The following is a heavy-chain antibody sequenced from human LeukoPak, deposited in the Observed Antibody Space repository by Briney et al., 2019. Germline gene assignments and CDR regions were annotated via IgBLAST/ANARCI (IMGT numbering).Heavy chain of an antibody. J-gene: IGHJ6*04. CDR1: GFTFSSYE. CDR3: ARASLRYFDWLLGTGMDV. CDR2: ISSSGSTI. V-gene: IGHV3-48*03. D-gene: IGHD3-9*01. Sequence: GGSLRLSCAPSGFTFSSYEMNSVRQAPGKWLECVSYISSSGSTIYYADSGKGRFTISRDNAKNSLCLQMNSLRAEDTAVYYCARASLRYFDWLLGTGMDVWGKGTTVTVSS.